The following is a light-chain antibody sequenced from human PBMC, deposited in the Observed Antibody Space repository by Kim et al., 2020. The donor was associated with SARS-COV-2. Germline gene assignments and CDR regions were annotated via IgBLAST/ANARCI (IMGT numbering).Light chain of an antibody. J-gene: IGKJ5*01. CDR3: QQYGGSPIT. Sequence: EIVLTQSPGTLSLSPGERGTLSCRASQRISNNYLAWYQQKLGQAPRLLIYAASSRATGIPDRFSGSGSGTDFTLTISRLEPEDFAVYYCQQYGGSPITFGQGTRLEIK. V-gene: IGKV3-20*01. CDR1: QRISNNY. CDR2: AAS.